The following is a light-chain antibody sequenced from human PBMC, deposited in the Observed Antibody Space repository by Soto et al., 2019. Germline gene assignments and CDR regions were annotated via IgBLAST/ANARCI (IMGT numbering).Light chain of an antibody. Sequence: DIQMTQSPSSLSASVGDRVTITCRASQSISSYLNWYQQKPWKAPKLLIYAASSLQSGVPSRFSGSGSGTDFTLTSSSLQPEDVATYYCQQSYSTPQTCGQGTKVEIK. CDR2: AAS. J-gene: IGKJ1*01. CDR1: QSISSY. CDR3: QQSYSTPQT. V-gene: IGKV1-39*01.